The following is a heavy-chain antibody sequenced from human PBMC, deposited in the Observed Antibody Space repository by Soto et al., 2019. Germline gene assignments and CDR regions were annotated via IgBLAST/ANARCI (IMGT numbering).Heavy chain of an antibody. Sequence: QITLKEAGPTLVKPTQTLTLTCSFSGFSLITSGVGVGWIRQPPGKALEWLALFYWDDDKGYSTSLKSRLTITLDTSRNQVVLTMTNMDPADTATYYCAHTMAPRIFDYWGQGTLVTVSS. J-gene: IGHJ4*02. V-gene: IGHV2-5*02. CDR3: AHTMAPRIFDY. CDR1: GFSLITSGVG. CDR2: FYWDDDK.